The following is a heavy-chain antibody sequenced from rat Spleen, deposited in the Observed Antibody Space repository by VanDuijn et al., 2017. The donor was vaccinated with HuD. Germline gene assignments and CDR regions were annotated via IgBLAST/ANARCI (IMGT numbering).Heavy chain of an antibody. CDR3: AVTGYYSSYTRLMDA. V-gene: IGHV3-1*01. CDR2: ISYSAGT. Sequence: EVQLQESGPGLVKPSQSLSLTCSVTGYSITSNYWGWIRKFPGNKMEWIGHISYSAGTSYNPSLKSRISITRDTSKNQFFLQLNSVTTEDTATYYCAVTGYYSSYTRLMDAWGQGASVTVSS. D-gene: IGHD1-2*01. CDR1: GYSITSNY. J-gene: IGHJ4*01.